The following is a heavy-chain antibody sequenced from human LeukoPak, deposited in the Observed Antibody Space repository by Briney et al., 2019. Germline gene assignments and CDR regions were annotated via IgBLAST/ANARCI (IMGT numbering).Heavy chain of an antibody. CDR2: IYYSGST. Sequence: SETLSLTCTVSGGSISSSSYYWGWIRQPPGKGLEWIGSIYYSGSTYYNPPLKSRVTISVDTSKNQFSLKLSSVTAADTAVYYCASRHDYGDYWGQGTLVTVSS. CDR1: GGSISSSSYY. V-gene: IGHV4-39*01. CDR3: ASRHDYGDY. J-gene: IGHJ4*02.